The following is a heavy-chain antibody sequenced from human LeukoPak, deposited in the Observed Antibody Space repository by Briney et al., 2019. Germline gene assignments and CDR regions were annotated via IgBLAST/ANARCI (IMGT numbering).Heavy chain of an antibody. J-gene: IGHJ4*02. Sequence: SETLSLTCNVSGDSISNSYWSWIRQPPGKGLEWIGYIYYSGRTNYNPSLKSRVTISVDTSKNQFSLKLSSVTAADTAVYYCARLSISYYYDSSGYYPYYFDYWGQGTLVTVSS. CDR1: GDSISNSY. CDR2: IYYSGRT. V-gene: IGHV4-59*08. D-gene: IGHD3-22*01. CDR3: ARLSISYYYDSSGYYPYYFDY.